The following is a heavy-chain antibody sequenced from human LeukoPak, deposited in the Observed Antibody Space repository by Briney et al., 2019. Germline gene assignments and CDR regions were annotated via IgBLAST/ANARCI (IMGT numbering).Heavy chain of an antibody. V-gene: IGHV3-7*03. CDR1: GFTLRRYW. D-gene: IGHD3-9*01. CDR2: IKQDGSEK. CDR3: ARNYDIGD. Sequence: GGSLRLSCAASGFTLRRYWMSWVRQAPGKGLEWVANIKQDGSEKYYVDSVKGRFTISRDNAKNSLYLQMNSLRAEDTAVYYCARNYDIGDWGQGTLVTVSS. J-gene: IGHJ4*02.